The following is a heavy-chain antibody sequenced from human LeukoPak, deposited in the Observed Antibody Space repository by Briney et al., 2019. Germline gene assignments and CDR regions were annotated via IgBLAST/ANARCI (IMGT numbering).Heavy chain of an antibody. CDR2: INPNSGGT. CDR3: ARDAVGSSWPNWFDP. CDR1: GYTFTGYY. J-gene: IGHJ5*02. D-gene: IGHD6-13*01. Sequence: ASVKVSCKASGYTFTGYYMHWVRQAPGQGLEWMGWINPNSGGTNYAQKFQGRVTMTRDTSISTAYMELSRLRSDDTAVYYCARDAVGSSWPNWFDPWGQGTLVTVSS. V-gene: IGHV1-2*02.